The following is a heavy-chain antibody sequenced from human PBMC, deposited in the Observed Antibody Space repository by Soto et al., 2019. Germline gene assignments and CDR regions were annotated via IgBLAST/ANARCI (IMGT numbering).Heavy chain of an antibody. V-gene: IGHV4-61*01. J-gene: IGHJ5*02. Sequence: SETLSLTCSVSGASVTSGKSYWSWLRQPPGKGLEWIGYIYYTGSTNYNPSFRSRVTMSLDTSKNQFSLELNSVTAADTAVYFCARWAVAVDALREDKWCDPWGQGTLVTVS. D-gene: IGHD2-8*02. CDR3: ARWAVAVDALREDKWCDP. CDR1: GASVTSGKSY. CDR2: IYYTGST.